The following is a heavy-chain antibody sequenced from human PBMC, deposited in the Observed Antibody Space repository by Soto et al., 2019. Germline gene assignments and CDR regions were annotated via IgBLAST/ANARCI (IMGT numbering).Heavy chain of an antibody. CDR2: IYPGDTDT. J-gene: IGHJ4*02. CDR3: ARSDDSGGYSDY. D-gene: IGHD3-22*01. Sequence: PGESLKISCKGSGYKFSTYWIGWVRQMPGKGLEWMGIIYPGDTDTRYSPSFQGQVTISADKSSSTAYLQRRSLQASDTAMYYCARSDDSGGYSDYWRQGTLVTVSS. V-gene: IGHV5-51*01. CDR1: GYKFSTYW.